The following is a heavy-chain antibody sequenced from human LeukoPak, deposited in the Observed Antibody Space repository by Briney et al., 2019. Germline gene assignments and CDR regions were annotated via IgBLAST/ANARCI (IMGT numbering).Heavy chain of an antibody. CDR2: IIPILGIA. J-gene: IGHJ4*02. Sequence: SAVKVSFKASGGTFSSYAISLVRQAPGQGHEWMGRIIPILGIANYAQKFQGRVTITAAKSTSTAYMELSSMRSEDTAVYYCANTLAEAGSGWGTFDYWGQGTLVTVSS. CDR1: GGTFSSYA. V-gene: IGHV1-69*04. D-gene: IGHD6-19*01. CDR3: ANTLAEAGSGWGTFDY.